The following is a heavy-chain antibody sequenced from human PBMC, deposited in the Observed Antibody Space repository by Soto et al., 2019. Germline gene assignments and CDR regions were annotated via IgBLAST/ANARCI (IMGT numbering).Heavy chain of an antibody. D-gene: IGHD1-26*01. CDR2: INPYSGNT. CDR3: ARGQATAQFDY. V-gene: IGHV1-18*04. CDR1: GYTFSSYY. Sequence: ASVKVSCKASGYTFSSYYMNWVRQAPGQGLEWLGRINPYSGNTKYAQRLQGRVTMTTDTSTSTAYMELRSLRSDDTAVYDCARGQATAQFDYWGQGTLVTVSS. J-gene: IGHJ4*02.